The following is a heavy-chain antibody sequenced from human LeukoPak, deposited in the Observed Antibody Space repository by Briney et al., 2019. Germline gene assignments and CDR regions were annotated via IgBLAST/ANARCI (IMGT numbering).Heavy chain of an antibody. CDR2: ISDSGDGT. CDR1: GFTFRSYA. V-gene: IGHV3-23*01. D-gene: IGHD3-22*01. J-gene: IGHJ4*02. Sequence: GGSLRLSCAGSGFTFRSYAMSWVRQSPVKGLEWVSAISDSGDGTYYADSVKARFAISRDNSKNTVYLEMSSLRAEDTAVYYCAKDGAIYYDSSGYYSYFDYWGQGTLVTVSS. CDR3: AKDGAIYYDSSGYYSYFDY.